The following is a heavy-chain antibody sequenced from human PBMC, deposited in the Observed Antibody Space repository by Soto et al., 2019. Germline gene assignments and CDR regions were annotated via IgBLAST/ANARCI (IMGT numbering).Heavy chain of an antibody. D-gene: IGHD6-19*01. CDR3: VYMPPQQWISFSV. Sequence: QIILKESGPTLVKPTQTLTLTCSFSGFSLSTTSVGVGWIRQPPGKALEWLALIYWDGDQRYSPSQKRRLTITEDTSKNQVVLTMTNMDPVDTGTYYGVYMPPQQWISFSVWGQGTIVIVSS. CDR1: GFSLSTTSVG. J-gene: IGHJ3*01. CDR2: IYWDGDQ. V-gene: IGHV2-5*04.